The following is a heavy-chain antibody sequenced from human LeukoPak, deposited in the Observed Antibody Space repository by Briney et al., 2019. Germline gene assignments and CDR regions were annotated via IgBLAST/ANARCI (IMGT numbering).Heavy chain of an antibody. J-gene: IGHJ4*02. CDR3: AKDGLYSY. V-gene: IGHV3-30*02. D-gene: IGHD2-8*01. CDR1: GFIFSNDA. CDR2: IWFDGSNK. Sequence: GGSLRLSCAASGFIFSNDAMHWVRQAPGKGLEWVAFIWFDGSNKHYADSVKGRFTISRDNSKNTLYLQMNSLRAEDTAVYYCAKDGLYSYWGQGTLVTVSS.